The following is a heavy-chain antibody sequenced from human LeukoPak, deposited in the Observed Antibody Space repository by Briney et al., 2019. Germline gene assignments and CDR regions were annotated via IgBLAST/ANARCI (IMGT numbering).Heavy chain of an antibody. CDR2: FDPEDGEA. Sequence: ASVKVSCKVSGYTLTELSTYWVPQAPGKGLEWMGGFDPEDGEAIYAQKFQGRVTMTEDTSTDTAYMELSSLRSEETAVYYCTTANRLTRDSSGYYPDSWGQGTLVTVSS. V-gene: IGHV1-24*01. J-gene: IGHJ4*02. CDR3: TTANRLTRDSSGYYPDS. CDR1: GYTLTELS. D-gene: IGHD3-22*01.